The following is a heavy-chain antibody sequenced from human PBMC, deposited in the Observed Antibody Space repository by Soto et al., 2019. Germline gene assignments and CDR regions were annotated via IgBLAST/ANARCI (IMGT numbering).Heavy chain of an antibody. D-gene: IGHD6-13*01. Sequence: QVQLQESGSGLVKPSQTLSLTCAVSGGSISSGGYSWSWIRQPPGKGPEWIGYVYHSGSTYYNPSHKSRVAISVDRSKNQFCLKLSSVTAADTAVYYCARSIAAAGNWFDPWGQGTLATVSS. CDR3: ARSIAAAGNWFDP. V-gene: IGHV4-30-2*01. J-gene: IGHJ5*02. CDR1: GGSISSGGYS. CDR2: VYHSGST.